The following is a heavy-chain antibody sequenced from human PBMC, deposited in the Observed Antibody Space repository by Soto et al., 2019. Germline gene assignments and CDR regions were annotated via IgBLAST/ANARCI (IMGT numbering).Heavy chain of an antibody. V-gene: IGHV5-10-1*01. CDR3: ARREGSSYYYGMDV. Sequence: GESLKISCKASGYSFTSYWIGWVRQMPGKGLEWMGRIDPSDSYTNYSPSFQGHVTISADKSISTAYLQWSSLKASDTAMYYCARREGSSYYYGMDVWGQGTTVTVSS. CDR2: IDPSDSYT. J-gene: IGHJ6*02. CDR1: GYSFTSYW.